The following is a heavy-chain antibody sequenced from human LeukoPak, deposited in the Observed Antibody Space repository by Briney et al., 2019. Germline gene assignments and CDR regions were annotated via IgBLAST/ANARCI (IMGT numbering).Heavy chain of an antibody. CDR1: GFTFSTYW. D-gene: IGHD6-13*01. CDR3: ARASAGNDY. CDR2: IKQDGSEK. J-gene: IGHJ4*02. V-gene: IGHV3-7*01. Sequence: GGSLRLSCAASGFTFSTYWMSWVRQAPGKGLEWVANIKQDGSEKYYVDSVKGRFTISRDNAKDSLYLQMNSLRAEDTAMYYCARASAGNDYWGQGTLVTVSS.